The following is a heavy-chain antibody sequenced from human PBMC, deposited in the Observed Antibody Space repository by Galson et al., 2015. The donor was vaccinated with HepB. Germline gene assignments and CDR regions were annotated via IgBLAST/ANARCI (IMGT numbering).Heavy chain of an antibody. Sequence: PALVKPTQTLTLTCTFSGFSLSTSGVGVGWIRQPPGKALEWLALIYWDDDKRYSPSLKSRLTITKDTSKNQVVLTMTNMDPVDTATYYCAHSLLTMVSSGPHPKEGPPVFDLWGRGTLVTVSS. J-gene: IGHJ2*01. V-gene: IGHV2-5*02. CDR2: IYWDDDK. D-gene: IGHD3-10*01. CDR1: GFSLSTSGVG. CDR3: AHSLLTMVSSGPHPKEGPPVFDL.